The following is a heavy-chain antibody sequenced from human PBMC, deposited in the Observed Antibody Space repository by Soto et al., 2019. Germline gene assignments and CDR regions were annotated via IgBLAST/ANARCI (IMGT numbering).Heavy chain of an antibody. J-gene: IGHJ6*02. Sequence: GVSLRLSCAASGFTFNIYGMHWVRQAPDKGLEWVALISYDGSNQYYADSVKGRFTISRDNSKNTLFLQMNSLRADDTAVYYCASLASTTGTESYYYGMDVWGQGTTVTVSS. D-gene: IGHD4-17*01. CDR1: GFTFNIYG. CDR3: ASLASTTGTESYYYGMDV. CDR2: ISYDGSNQ. V-gene: IGHV3-30*03.